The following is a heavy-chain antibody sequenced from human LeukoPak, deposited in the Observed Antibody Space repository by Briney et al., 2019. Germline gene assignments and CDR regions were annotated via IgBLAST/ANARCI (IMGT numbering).Heavy chain of an antibody. Sequence: SETLSLTCTVSGDSIRSYCWTWIRQPPGKELEWIGYIYYSGDTNYNPSLKSRVTISIDTSKNQFSLKLSSVTAADTAVYHCARVKLDEFFGKNPAYYYVDVWGKGTTVTVSS. D-gene: IGHD3-3*01. CDR3: ARVKLDEFFGKNPAYYYVDV. CDR1: GDSIRSYC. J-gene: IGHJ6*03. V-gene: IGHV4-59*01. CDR2: IYYSGDT.